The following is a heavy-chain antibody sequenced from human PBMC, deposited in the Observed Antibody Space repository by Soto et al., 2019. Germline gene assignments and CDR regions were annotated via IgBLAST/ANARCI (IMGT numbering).Heavy chain of an antibody. CDR3: AREDRDRETGLVPAAIDGMDV. Sequence: ASVKVSCKASGYTFTSYDINWVRQATGQGLEWMGWMNPNSGNTAYAQKFQGRVTMTRNTSISTAYMELSSLRSEDTAVYYCAREDRDRETGLVPAAIDGMDVWGQGTTVTVS. CDR1: GYTFTSYD. CDR2: MNPNSGNT. J-gene: IGHJ6*02. D-gene: IGHD2-2*01. V-gene: IGHV1-8*01.